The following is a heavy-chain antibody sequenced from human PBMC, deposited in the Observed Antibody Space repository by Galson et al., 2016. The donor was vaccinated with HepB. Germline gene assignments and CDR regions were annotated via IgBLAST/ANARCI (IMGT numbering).Heavy chain of an antibody. Sequence: SLRLSCAASGFYFSSYVMHWVRQAPGKGLEWVAVISYDRSNKNYAASVKGRFTISRDNSKNTLYLEMTSLRAEDTAVYYCARPGYCSGSSCYVPFDIWGQGTMATVSS. CDR2: ISYDRSNK. CDR3: ARPGYCSGSSCYVPFDI. CDR1: GFYFSSYV. D-gene: IGHD2-15*01. V-gene: IGHV3-30*03. J-gene: IGHJ3*02.